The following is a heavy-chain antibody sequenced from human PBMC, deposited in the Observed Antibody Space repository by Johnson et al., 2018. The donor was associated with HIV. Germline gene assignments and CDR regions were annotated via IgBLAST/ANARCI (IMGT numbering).Heavy chain of an antibody. CDR1: GFTFSDYY. D-gene: IGHD3-22*01. CDR2: ISSSGSTI. Sequence: QVQLVESGGGLVKPGGSLRLPCAASGFTFSDYYMSWIRQAPGKGLEWVSYISSSGSTIYYADSVKGRFTISSDNSKNALYLQMNSLRAEDTAVYYCTRGLDYYDSTGFRSASFDIWGQGTMVIVSP. CDR3: TRGLDYYDSTGFRSASFDI. J-gene: IGHJ3*02. V-gene: IGHV3-11*04.